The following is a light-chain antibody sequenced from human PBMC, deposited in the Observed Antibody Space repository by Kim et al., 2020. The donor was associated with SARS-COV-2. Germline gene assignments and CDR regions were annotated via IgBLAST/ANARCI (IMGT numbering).Light chain of an antibody. CDR2: DDY. V-gene: IGLV1-40*01. CDR3: QSYDTGLSGII. Sequence: SITISCTGSNSNIGAGYEVHWYQQLPGTAPKLLIYDDYNRPSGVPDRFSGSRSATSASLAITGLQTEDEADYYCQSYDTGLSGIIFGGGTKVTVL. CDR1: NSNIGAGYE. J-gene: IGLJ2*01.